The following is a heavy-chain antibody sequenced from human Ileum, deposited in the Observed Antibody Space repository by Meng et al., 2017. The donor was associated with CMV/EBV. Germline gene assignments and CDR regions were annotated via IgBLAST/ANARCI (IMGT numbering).Heavy chain of an antibody. Sequence: GGSLRLSCAASGFTVSSNYLSWVRQAPGKGLEWVSLIHSEGRTYHAASVKGRFIISRDNSKNTVYLQMNNLRAEDTAVYYCARLQQQTGAFGMDVWGQGTTVTVSS. CDR3: ARLQQQTGAFGMDV. V-gene: IGHV3-53*01. J-gene: IGHJ6*02. D-gene: IGHD6-13*01. CDR2: IHSEGRT. CDR1: GFTVSSNY.